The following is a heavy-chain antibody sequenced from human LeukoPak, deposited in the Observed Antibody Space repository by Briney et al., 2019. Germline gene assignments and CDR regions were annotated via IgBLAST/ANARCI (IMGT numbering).Heavy chain of an antibody. CDR2: IYYSGRT. CDR3: ARDNYSYGYYAFDI. D-gene: IGHD5-18*01. V-gene: IGHV4-59*01. CDR1: GGSISSYY. J-gene: IGHJ3*02. Sequence: SETLSLTCPVSGGSISSYYWSWIRQPPGKGLEWIAYIYYSGRTNYNPSLKSRVTISVDTSKNQFSLKLSSVTAADTAVYYCARDNYSYGYYAFDIWGQGTMVTVSS.